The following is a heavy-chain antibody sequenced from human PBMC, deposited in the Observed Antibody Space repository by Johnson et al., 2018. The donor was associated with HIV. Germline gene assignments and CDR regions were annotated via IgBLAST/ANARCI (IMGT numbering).Heavy chain of an antibody. CDR2: IRLDGSEK. J-gene: IGHJ3*02. Sequence: VQLVESGGGLVQPGGSLRLSCAASGFTFSSYWMSWVRQAPGKGLEWVANIRLDGSEKSYVDSVKGRFTISRDNAKNSLYLQMNSLRAEDPAGYYFARGGWVFDAFDIWGQGTMVTVSS. V-gene: IGHV3-7*05. CDR1: GFTFSSYW. D-gene: IGHD6-13*01. CDR3: ARGGWVFDAFDI.